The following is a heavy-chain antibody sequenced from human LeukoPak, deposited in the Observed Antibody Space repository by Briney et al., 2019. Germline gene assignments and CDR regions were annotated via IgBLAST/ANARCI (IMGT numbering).Heavy chain of an antibody. CDR3: AREPRYTIFGVVMN. V-gene: IGHV4-59*12. J-gene: IGHJ4*02. Sequence: GSLRLSCTASGFRFSNYAMNWVRQPPGKGLEWIGYIYYSGSTYYNPSLKSRVTISVDTSKNQFSLKLSSVTAADTAVYYCAREPRYTIFGVVMNWGQGTLVTVSS. D-gene: IGHD3-3*01. CDR1: GFRFSNYA. CDR2: IYYSGST.